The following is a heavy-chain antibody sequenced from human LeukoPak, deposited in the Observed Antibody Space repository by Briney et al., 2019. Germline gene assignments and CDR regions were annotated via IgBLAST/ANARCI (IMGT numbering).Heavy chain of an antibody. CDR2: ISGSGGST. CDR3: AKAPSGSYYADYFDY. D-gene: IGHD1-26*01. Sequence: GGSLRLSCAASGFTFSTYAMNWVRQAPGKGLEWVSGISGSGGSTYYADSVKGRFTISRDNSKNTLYLQMNSLRAEDTAVYYCAKAPSGSYYADYFDYWGQGTLVTVSS. CDR1: GFTFSTYA. J-gene: IGHJ4*02. V-gene: IGHV3-23*01.